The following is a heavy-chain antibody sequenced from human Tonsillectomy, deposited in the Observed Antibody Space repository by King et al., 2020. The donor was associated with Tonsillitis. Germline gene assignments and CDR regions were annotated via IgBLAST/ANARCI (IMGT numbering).Heavy chain of an antibody. CDR1: GFTFSSYG. CDR3: AKDSSYYGSGLDY. V-gene: IGHV3-30*02. Sequence: VQLVESGGGVVQPGGSLRLSCTASGFTFSSYGMHWVRQAPGKGLEWVAFIPYDGRNKYYADSVKGRFTISRDNSKNTLYVQINSLRAEDTAVYYCAKDSSYYGSGLDYWGQGTLVPV. D-gene: IGHD3-10*01. J-gene: IGHJ4*02. CDR2: IPYDGRNK.